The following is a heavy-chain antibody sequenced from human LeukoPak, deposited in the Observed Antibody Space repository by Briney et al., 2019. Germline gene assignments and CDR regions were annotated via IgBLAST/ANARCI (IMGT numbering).Heavy chain of an antibody. CDR1: GGSISSYY. CDR2: IYYSGST. Sequence: PSETLSLTCTVSGGSISSYYWSWIRQPPGKGLEWIGYIYYSGSTNYDPSLKSRVTISVDTSKNQFSLNLSSVTAADTAVYYCASNYYGSGSLDYCGQGNLVTVSS. D-gene: IGHD3-10*01. J-gene: IGHJ4*02. CDR3: ASNYYGSGSLDY. V-gene: IGHV4-59*08.